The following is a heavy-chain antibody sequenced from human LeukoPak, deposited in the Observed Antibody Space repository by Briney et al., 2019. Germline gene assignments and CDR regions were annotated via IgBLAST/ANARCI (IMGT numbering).Heavy chain of an antibody. D-gene: IGHD2-2*01. J-gene: IGHJ5*02. V-gene: IGHV3-74*01. CDR3: ARGKVPAARTPNNWFDP. CDR2: INSDGSST. CDR1: GFTFSSYW. Sequence: GGSLRLSCAASGFTFSSYWMHWVRQAPGKGLVWVSRINSDGSSTSYADSVKGRFTISRDNAKNTLYLQMNSLRAEDTAVYYCARGKVPAARTPNNWFDPWGQGTLVTVSS.